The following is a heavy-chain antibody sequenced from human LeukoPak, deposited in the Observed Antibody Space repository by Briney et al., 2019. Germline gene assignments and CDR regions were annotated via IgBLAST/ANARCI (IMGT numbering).Heavy chain of an antibody. D-gene: IGHD3-10*01. J-gene: IGHJ4*02. CDR2: ISSSSSYI. Sequence: GGSLRLSCAASGFTFSSYSMNWVRQAPGKGLEWVSSISSSSSYIYYADSVKGRFTISRDNAKNSLYLQMNSLRAEDTAVYYCGRGLTSMGRGELHRRDFDYWGQGTLVTVSS. CDR1: GFTFSSYS. V-gene: IGHV3-21*01. CDR3: GRGLTSMGRGELHRRDFDY.